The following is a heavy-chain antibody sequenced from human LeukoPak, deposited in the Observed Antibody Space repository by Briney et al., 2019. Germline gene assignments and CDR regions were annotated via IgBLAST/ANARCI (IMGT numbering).Heavy chain of an antibody. V-gene: IGHV3-23*01. D-gene: IGHD6-13*01. CDR2: ISGSGGST. J-gene: IGHJ4*02. CDR1: GFTLRTYW. CDR3: ATDSSSLYEVEY. Sequence: GGSLRLSCAAPGFTLRTYWMSWVRQAPGKGLEWVSAISGSGGSTYYADSVKGRFTISRDSAKNSMYLQMNSLKAEDTAVYYCATDSSSLYEVEYWGRGTLVTVSS.